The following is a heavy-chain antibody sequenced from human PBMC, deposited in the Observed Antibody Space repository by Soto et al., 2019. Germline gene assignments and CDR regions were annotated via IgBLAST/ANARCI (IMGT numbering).Heavy chain of an antibody. CDR1: GFTFSDYY. Sequence: GGSLRLSCAASGFTFSDYYMSWIRQAPGKGLEWVSYISSSGSTIYYADSVKGRFTISRDNAKNSLYLQMNSLRAEDTAVYYCARDPYPTLLFRWNIEAANNWFDPWGQGT. CDR3: ARDPYPTLLFRWNIEAANNWFDP. CDR2: ISSSGSTI. D-gene: IGHD6-13*01. J-gene: IGHJ5*02. V-gene: IGHV3-11*01.